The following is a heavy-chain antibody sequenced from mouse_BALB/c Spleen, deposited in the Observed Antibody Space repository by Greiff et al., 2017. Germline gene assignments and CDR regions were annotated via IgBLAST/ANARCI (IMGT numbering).Heavy chain of an antibody. V-gene: IGHV1-14*01. CDR2: INPYNDGT. D-gene: IGHD2-2*01. J-gene: IGHJ3*01. CDR3: ARGRGYDGAWFAY. CDR1: GYTFTSYV. Sequence: VHVKQSGPELVKPGASVKMSCKASGYTFTSYVMHWVKQKPGQGLEWIGYINPYNDGTKYNEKFKGKATLTSDKSSSTAYMELSSLTSEDSAVYYCARGRGYDGAWFAYWGQGTLVTVSA.